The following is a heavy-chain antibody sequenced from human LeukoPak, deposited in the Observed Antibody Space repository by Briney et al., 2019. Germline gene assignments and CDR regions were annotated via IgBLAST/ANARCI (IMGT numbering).Heavy chain of an antibody. V-gene: IGHV4-4*08. CDR3: ARRVYYDTSGYHPTAGYFDL. D-gene: IGHD3-22*01. CDR1: GGSIFNYY. CDR2: VFANGIT. J-gene: IGHJ2*01. Sequence: PSETLSLTCTVSGGSIFNYYWHWIRQSPGKGLEWVGYVFANGITAYNPSLRSRGSMSIDTSRSQFSLRLTSVTAADTATYYCARRVYYDTSGYHPTAGYFDLWGRGRLVSVSS.